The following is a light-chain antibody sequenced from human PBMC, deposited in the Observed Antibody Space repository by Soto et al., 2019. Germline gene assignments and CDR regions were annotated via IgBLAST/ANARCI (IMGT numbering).Light chain of an antibody. CDR2: GAS. V-gene: IGKV1-39*01. Sequence: DIQMTQSPSSLSVSIGDRVTITCRASQSISTYLNWYEQKPGKAPNLLIYGASTLQSGVPSRFSGGGSGTYFTLTISGLQPEDFGSYYCQQSYTSPVTFGGGTKVELK. J-gene: IGKJ4*01. CDR3: QQSYTSPVT. CDR1: QSISTY.